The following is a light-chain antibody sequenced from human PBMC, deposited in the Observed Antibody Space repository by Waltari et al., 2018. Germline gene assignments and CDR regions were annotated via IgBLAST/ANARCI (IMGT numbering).Light chain of an antibody. CDR1: SSAVGGYDY. CDR2: DVT. Sequence: QSALTQPRSVSGSPGPSVTISCTGPSSAVGGYDYVSWYQHHPGKAPKLMICDVTTRPSGVPDRFSGSKSGNTASLTISGLQAEDEADYYCCSYAGSYTHVVFGGGTKLTVL. V-gene: IGLV2-11*01. J-gene: IGLJ2*01. CDR3: CSYAGSYTHVV.